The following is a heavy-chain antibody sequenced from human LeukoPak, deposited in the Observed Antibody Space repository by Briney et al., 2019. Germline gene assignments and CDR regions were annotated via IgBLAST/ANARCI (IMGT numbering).Heavy chain of an antibody. CDR1: GFSLSTSGMC. CDR2: IDWDEDR. Sequence: SGPALVKPTQTLTLTCTFSGFSLSTSGMCVSWIRQPPGKALEWLARIDWDEDRYYITSLKARLTPSKDTPKNQVVLTTANMDPVDTATYYCARSPLYTYDSSGYSVTYFDYWGQGTLVTVSS. CDR3: ARSPLYTYDSSGYSVTYFDY. V-gene: IGHV2-70*11. J-gene: IGHJ4*02. D-gene: IGHD3-22*01.